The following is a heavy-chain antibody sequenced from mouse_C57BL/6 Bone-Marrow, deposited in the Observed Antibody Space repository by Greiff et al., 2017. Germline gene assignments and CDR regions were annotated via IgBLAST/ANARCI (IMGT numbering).Heavy chain of an antibody. CDR2: ISYDGSN. CDR3: AREDGYGYYFDY. J-gene: IGHJ2*01. Sequence: EESGPGLVKPSQSLSLTCSVTGYSITSGYYWNWIRQFPGNKLEWMGYISYDGSNNYNPSLKNRISITRDTSKNQFFLKLNSVTTEDTATYYCAREDGYGYYFDYWGQGTTLTVSS. V-gene: IGHV3-6*01. D-gene: IGHD2-2*01. CDR1: GYSITSGYY.